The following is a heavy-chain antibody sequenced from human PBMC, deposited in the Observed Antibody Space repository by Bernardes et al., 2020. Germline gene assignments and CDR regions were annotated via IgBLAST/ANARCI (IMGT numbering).Heavy chain of an antibody. D-gene: IGHD5-18*01. CDR1: GFTVSSNY. Sequence: GGSLRLSCRASGFTVSSNYMSWVRQAPGKGLEWVSVIYSDGRTYYADSVQGRFTISRDKSKNTLSLQMSSLRAEDTAVYYCARGNGYSYGYDYWGQGTLVTVSS. V-gene: IGHV3-53*01. J-gene: IGHJ4*02. CDR3: ARGNGYSYGYDY. CDR2: IYSDGRT.